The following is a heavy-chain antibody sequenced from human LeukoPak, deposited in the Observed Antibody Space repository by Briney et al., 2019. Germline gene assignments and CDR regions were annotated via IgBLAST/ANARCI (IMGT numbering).Heavy chain of an antibody. D-gene: IGHD3-22*01. CDR2: ISAYNGNT. V-gene: IGHV1-18*01. CDR3: ARDWYAGYYDSSGYYLFDY. J-gene: IGHJ4*02. CDR1: GYTFTSYG. Sequence: ASVKVSCRASGYTFTSYGISWVRQAPGQGLEWMGWISAYNGNTNYAQKLQGRVTMTTDTSTSTAYMELRSLRSDDTAVYYCARDWYAGYYDSSGYYLFDYWGQGTLVTVSS.